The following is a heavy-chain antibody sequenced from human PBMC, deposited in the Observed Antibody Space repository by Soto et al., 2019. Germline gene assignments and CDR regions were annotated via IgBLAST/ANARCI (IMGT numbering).Heavy chain of an antibody. V-gene: IGHV3-74*01. D-gene: IGHD4-17*01. CDR2: IDREGSDT. Sequence: PGGSLRLSCAASGFTFSSYWMHWVRQTPGKGLVWVSRIDREGSDTAYADSVKGRFTISRDNAKNTLYLQMNSLRAEDTAVYYCARATTTVTTRPTLGYWGQGTLVTGSS. CDR1: GFTFSSYW. J-gene: IGHJ4*02. CDR3: ARATTTVTTRPTLGY.